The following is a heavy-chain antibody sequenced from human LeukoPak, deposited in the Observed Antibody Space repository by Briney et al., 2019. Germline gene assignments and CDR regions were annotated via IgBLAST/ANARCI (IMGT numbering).Heavy chain of an antibody. CDR1: GFTFSSYG. V-gene: IGHV3-30*18. CDR3: AKEHSSSWSNWFGP. D-gene: IGHD6-13*01. J-gene: IGHJ5*02. Sequence: GGSLRLSCAASGFTFSSYGMHWVRQAPGKGLEWVAVISYDGSNKYYADSVKGRITISRDNSTNTLYLQMNSLRAEDTAVYYCAKEHSSSWSNWFGPWGQGTLVTVSS. CDR2: ISYDGSNK.